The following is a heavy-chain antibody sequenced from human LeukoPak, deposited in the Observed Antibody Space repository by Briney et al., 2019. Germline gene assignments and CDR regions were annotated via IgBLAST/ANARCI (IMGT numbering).Heavy chain of an antibody. CDR2: INHSGST. V-gene: IGHV4-34*01. CDR3: ARAEAGTYYYDSSGYSLDY. CDR1: GGSFSGYY. Sequence: PSETLSPTCAVYGGSFSGYYWSWIRQPPGKGLEWIGEINHSGSTNYNPSLKSRVTISVDTSKNQFSLKLSSVTAADTAVYYCARAEAGTYYYDSSGYSLDYWGQGTLVTVSS. D-gene: IGHD3-22*01. J-gene: IGHJ4*02.